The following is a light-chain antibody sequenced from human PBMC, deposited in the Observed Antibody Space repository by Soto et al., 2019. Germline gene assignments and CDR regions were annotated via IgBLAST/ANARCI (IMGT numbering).Light chain of an antibody. V-gene: IGLV4-69*01. Sequence: QLVLTQSPSASASLGASVKLTCTLSSGHSSYAIAWHQQQPEKGPRYLMKLNSDGSHSKGDGIPDRFSGSSSGAERYLTISSLQSEDKADYYCQTWGTATVVFGGGTKLTVL. CDR3: QTWGTATVV. CDR2: LNSDGSH. J-gene: IGLJ2*01. CDR1: SGHSSYA.